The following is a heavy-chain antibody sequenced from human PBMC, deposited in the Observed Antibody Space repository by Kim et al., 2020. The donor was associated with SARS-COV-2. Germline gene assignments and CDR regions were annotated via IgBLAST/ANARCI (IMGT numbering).Heavy chain of an antibody. CDR2: VSPDGSAT. V-gene: IGHV3-23*01. CDR1: GFTFSNYA. D-gene: IGHD2-21*01. J-gene: IGHJ4*02. Sequence: GGSLRLSCAASGFTFSNYAMAWVRQAPGKGLEWVSTVSPDGSATHYAESVKGRFTISRDMSKNTMSLQMDSLRAEDTAAYYCAKDVPGSLCGGDCYHDGGSGYWGQGTLVSVSS. CDR3: AKDVPGSLCGGDCYHDGGSGY.